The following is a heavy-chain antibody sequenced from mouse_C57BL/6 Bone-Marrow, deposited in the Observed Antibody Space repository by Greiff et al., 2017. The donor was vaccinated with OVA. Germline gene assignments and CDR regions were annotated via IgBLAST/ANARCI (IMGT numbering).Heavy chain of an antibody. J-gene: IGHJ2*01. Sequence: VKLQQPGAELVRPGSSVKLSCKASGYTLTSYWMDWVKQRPGQGLEWIGNIYPSDSETHYNQKFKDKATLTVDKSSSTAYMQLSSLTSEDSAVYYCAAQALYYFDYWGQGTTLTVSS. D-gene: IGHD3-2*02. CDR3: AAQALYYFDY. CDR2: IYPSDSET. CDR1: GYTLTSYW. V-gene: IGHV1-61*01.